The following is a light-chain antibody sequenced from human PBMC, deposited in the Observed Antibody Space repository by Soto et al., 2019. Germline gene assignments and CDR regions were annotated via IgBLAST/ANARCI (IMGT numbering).Light chain of an antibody. Sequence: EIVLTQSPATLSLSPGERATLSCRASQSISNYLAWYQQKSGQAPRLLIYDASNRATDIPARFSGSGSGTDFTLTISSLEPEDFAVYYGQQRSDWPRTFGQGTKLEIK. CDR3: QQRSDWPRT. V-gene: IGKV3-11*01. CDR2: DAS. CDR1: QSISNY. J-gene: IGKJ2*01.